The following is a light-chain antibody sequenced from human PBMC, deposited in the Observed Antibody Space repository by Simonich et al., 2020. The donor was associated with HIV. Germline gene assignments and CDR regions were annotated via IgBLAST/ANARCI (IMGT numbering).Light chain of an antibody. Sequence: QSALTPPASVSGSPGQSITISCTGTSSNVGCYNLVSWYQQHPGTAPKLMIYEGSKRPSGVSNRFSSSKAGNTASLTISGLQAEDEADYYCCSYAGSSTFVVFGGGTKLTVL. CDR3: CSYAGSSTFVV. V-gene: IGLV2-23*03. CDR1: SSNVGCYNL. J-gene: IGLJ2*01. CDR2: EGS.